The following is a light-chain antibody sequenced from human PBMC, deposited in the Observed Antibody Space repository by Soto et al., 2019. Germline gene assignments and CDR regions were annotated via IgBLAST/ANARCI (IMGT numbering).Light chain of an antibody. CDR1: QSVSRSY. J-gene: IGKJ1*01. CDR3: PQYGSSLWT. V-gene: IGKV3-20*01. Sequence: EIVLTQSPGTLSLSPGERATLSCRASQSVSRSYLAWYQQKPGQAARLLIYGASSRATGIPDRFSGSGSGTDFSLTISRLEPEDFAVYYCPQYGSSLWTFGQGNKGEIK. CDR2: GAS.